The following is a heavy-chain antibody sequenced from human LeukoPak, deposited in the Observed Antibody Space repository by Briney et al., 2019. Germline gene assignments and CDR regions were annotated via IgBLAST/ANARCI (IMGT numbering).Heavy chain of an antibody. Sequence: SETPSLTCTVSGDSISSGDYYWNWIRQDPGKGLEWIGSIYHRGSTYHNPSLKSRLTISLHTSGNQFYLKLSSVTAAGTAVYFCAICSRSDLGVVWNLDSWGQGTLVTVSS. CDR2: IYHRGST. CDR1: GDSISSGDYY. J-gene: IGHJ4*02. CDR3: AICSRSDLGVVWNLDS. V-gene: IGHV4-31*02. D-gene: IGHD3-3*01.